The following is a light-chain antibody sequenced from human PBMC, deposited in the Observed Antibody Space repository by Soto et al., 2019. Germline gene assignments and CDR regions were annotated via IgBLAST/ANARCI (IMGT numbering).Light chain of an antibody. J-gene: IGKJ4*01. CDR1: QSVSSSY. Sequence: EIVLTQSPGTLSLSPGERATLSCRASQSVSSSYLAWYQQKPGQAPRLLIYGASSRATGIPDRFSGSGSGTDFTLTISGLEPEDFAVYYCQQYGSPPSLTFGGGTKVEIK. CDR3: QQYGSPPSLT. CDR2: GAS. V-gene: IGKV3-20*01.